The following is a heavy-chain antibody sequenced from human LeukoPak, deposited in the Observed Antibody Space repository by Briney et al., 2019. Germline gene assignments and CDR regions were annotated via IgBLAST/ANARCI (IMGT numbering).Heavy chain of an antibody. CDR1: GFTFSSYS. D-gene: IGHD3-16*02. CDR2: ISSSSSYI. Sequence: GESLKISCKGSGFTFSSYSMNWVRQAPGKGLEWVSSISSSSSYIYYADSVKGRFTISRDNAKNSLYLQMNSLRAEDTAVYYCARAPGSYRYFDYWGQGTLVTVSS. V-gene: IGHV3-21*01. J-gene: IGHJ4*02. CDR3: ARAPGSYRYFDY.